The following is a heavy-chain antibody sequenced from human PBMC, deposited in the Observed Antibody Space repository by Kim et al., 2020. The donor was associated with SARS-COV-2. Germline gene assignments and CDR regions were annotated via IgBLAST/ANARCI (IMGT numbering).Heavy chain of an antibody. V-gene: IGHV3-21*01. CDR2: ISSSSSYI. CDR3: AGGAPDSSGYSRLDY. CDR1: GFTFSSYS. J-gene: IGHJ4*02. D-gene: IGHD3-22*01. Sequence: GGSLRLSCAASGFTFSSYSMNWVRQAPGKGLEWVSSISSSSSYIYYADSVKGRFTISRDNAKNSLYLQMNSLRVEDTAVYYCAGGAPDSSGYSRLDYWGQGTLVTVSS.